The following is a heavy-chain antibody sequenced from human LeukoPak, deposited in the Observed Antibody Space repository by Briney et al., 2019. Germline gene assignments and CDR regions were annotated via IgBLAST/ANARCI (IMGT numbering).Heavy chain of an antibody. D-gene: IGHD2-2*01. CDR1: GFTFDDYA. J-gene: IGHJ3*02. Sequence: GGSLRLSCAASGFTFDDYAIHWVRLAAGKGLEWVSIISWNSGIIGYADTVEGRFTISRDNAKNSLYLQMNSLRAEDTPLYYCAKSVVPGRTGAFDIWGQGTMVTVSP. CDR3: AKSVVPGRTGAFDI. CDR2: ISWNSGII. V-gene: IGHV3-9*01.